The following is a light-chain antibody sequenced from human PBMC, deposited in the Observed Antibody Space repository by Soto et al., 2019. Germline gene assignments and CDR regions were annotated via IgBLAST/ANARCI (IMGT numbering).Light chain of an antibody. CDR3: GAWDSSLSAYV. Sequence: VLTQPPSVSAASGQEVTISCSGSRYNIGNNYVSWYQQLPGTAPKLLIYDNNKRPSGIPDRFSGSKSGTSATLGITGLQTGDEADYYCGAWDSSLSAYVFATGTKVTVL. CDR1: RYNIGNNY. V-gene: IGLV1-51*01. CDR2: DNN. J-gene: IGLJ1*01.